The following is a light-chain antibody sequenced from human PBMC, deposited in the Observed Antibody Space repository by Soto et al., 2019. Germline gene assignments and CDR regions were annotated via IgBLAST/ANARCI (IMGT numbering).Light chain of an antibody. CDR2: LGS. V-gene: IGKV2-28*01. J-gene: IGKJ1*01. CDR3: MQAIQTPQT. Sequence: DIVMTQSPLSLPVTPGEPASISCRSSQSLLHSNGYNYLDWYLQKPGQPPQLLIYLGSDRASGVPDRFSGRGSGTVFTLKISRVEAEDVGVYYCMQAIQTPQTFGKGTKVDIK. CDR1: QSLLHSNGYNY.